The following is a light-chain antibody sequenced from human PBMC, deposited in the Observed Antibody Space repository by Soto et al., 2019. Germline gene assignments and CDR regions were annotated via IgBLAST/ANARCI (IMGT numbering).Light chain of an antibody. CDR3: QQYYSYPLT. Sequence: AIRITPSPSSFSASTGVRVTITCRASQGLSSYLALYQQKPGKAPKLLIYAASTFQSGVPSRFSGSGSGTDFTLTISCLQSEHFATYYCQQYYSYPLTFGGGTNGDI. J-gene: IGKJ4*01. V-gene: IGKV1-8*01. CDR1: QGLSSY. CDR2: AAS.